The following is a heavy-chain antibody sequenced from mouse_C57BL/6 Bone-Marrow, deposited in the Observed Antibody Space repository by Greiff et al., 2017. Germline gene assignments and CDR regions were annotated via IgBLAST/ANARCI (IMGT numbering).Heavy chain of an antibody. V-gene: IGHV14-2*01. J-gene: IGHJ1*03. Sequence: VQLKESGAELVKPGASVKLSCTASGFNIKDYYMHWVKQRTEQGLEWIGRIDPEDGETKYAPKFQGRATITADPSANTAYLQLSSLSSEDTAFYYCTRNYYGSSYRYFDVWGTGTTVTVSS. CDR3: TRNYYGSSYRYFDV. CDR1: GFNIKDYY. D-gene: IGHD1-1*01. CDR2: IDPEDGET.